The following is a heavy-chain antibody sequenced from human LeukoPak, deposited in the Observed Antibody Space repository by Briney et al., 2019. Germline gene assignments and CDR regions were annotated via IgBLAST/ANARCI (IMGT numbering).Heavy chain of an antibody. J-gene: IGHJ4*02. CDR2: ISSSGSTI. V-gene: IGHV3-48*03. CDR1: GFTFSSYE. Sequence: GRSLRLSCAASGFTFSSYEMNWVRQAPGKGLEWVSYISSSGSTIYYADSVKGRFTISRDNAKNSLYLQMNSLRAEDTAVYYCARDDPYYEILTGYYRGYYFDYWGQGTLVTVSS. D-gene: IGHD3-9*01. CDR3: ARDDPYYEILTGYYRGYYFDY.